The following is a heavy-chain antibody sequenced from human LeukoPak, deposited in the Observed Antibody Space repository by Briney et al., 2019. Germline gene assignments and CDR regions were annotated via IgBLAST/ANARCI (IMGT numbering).Heavy chain of an antibody. J-gene: IGHJ6*03. CDR2: MTGSGGGT. D-gene: IGHD1-26*01. V-gene: IGHV3-23*01. CDR1: GFPLSTYA. CDR3: TKNRGAGAHYYYHMNV. Sequence: GGSVRLSCAASGFPLSTYAVTWVRETPGEGLEGFSPMTGSGGGTFYADSVKGRFTISRDNSKTTLYLHLNSLRGEDTAIYYCTKNRGAGAHYYYHMNVWGKGTTVTVSS.